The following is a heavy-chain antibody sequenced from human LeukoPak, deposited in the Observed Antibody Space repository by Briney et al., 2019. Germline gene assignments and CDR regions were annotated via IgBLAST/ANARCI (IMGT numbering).Heavy chain of an antibody. Sequence: GGSLRLSCAASGFTFSSYSMNWVRQAPGKGLEWVSYISSSGSTIYYADSVKGRFTISRDNAKNSLYLQMNSLRDEDTAVYYCARVPYSSSHTYYYYMDVWGKGTTVTVSS. CDR3: ARVPYSSSHTYYYYMDV. J-gene: IGHJ6*03. CDR1: GFTFSSYS. D-gene: IGHD6-6*01. CDR2: ISSSGSTI. V-gene: IGHV3-48*02.